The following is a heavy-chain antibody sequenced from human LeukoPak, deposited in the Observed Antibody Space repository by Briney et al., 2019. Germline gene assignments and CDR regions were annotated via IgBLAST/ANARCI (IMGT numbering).Heavy chain of an antibody. D-gene: IGHD2-2*02. J-gene: IGHJ6*04. CDR1: GFTFSSYW. Sequence: GGSLRLSCAASGFTFSSYWMTWVRQAPGKGLEWVANIKQDGSEKYYVDSVKGRFTISRDNAKNSLYLQMNSLRAEDTAVYYCARDAIYCSSTSCYNYYYYGMDVWGKGSTVTVSS. CDR3: ARDAIYCSSTSCYNYYYYGMDV. CDR2: IKQDGSEK. V-gene: IGHV3-7*03.